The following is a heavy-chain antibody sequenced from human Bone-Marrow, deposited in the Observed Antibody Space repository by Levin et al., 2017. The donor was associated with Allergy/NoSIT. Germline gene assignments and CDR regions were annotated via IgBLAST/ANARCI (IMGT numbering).Heavy chain of an antibody. CDR2: IWYDGSNK. Sequence: LSLTCAASGFTFSSYGMHWVRQAPGKGLEWVAVIWYDGSNKYYADSVKGRFTISRDNSKNTLYLQMNSLRAEDTAVYYCARGGVDTALDRFDYWGQGTLVTVSS. D-gene: IGHD5-18*01. CDR1: GFTFSSYG. J-gene: IGHJ4*02. CDR3: ARGGVDTALDRFDY. V-gene: IGHV3-33*01.